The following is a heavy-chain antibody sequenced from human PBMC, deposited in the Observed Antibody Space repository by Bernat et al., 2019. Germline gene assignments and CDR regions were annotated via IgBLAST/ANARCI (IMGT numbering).Heavy chain of an antibody. D-gene: IGHD3-3*01. CDR1: GYTFTSYG. J-gene: IGHJ5*02. V-gene: IGHV1-18*04. Sequence: QVQLVQSGAEVKKPGASVKVSCKASGYTFTSYGISWVRQAPGQGLEWMGWISAYNGNTNYAQKLQGRVTMTTDTSTSTAYMELRSLRSDDTAVYYCARDKFLAIFGVEKGLDPWGQGTLVTVSS. CDR3: ARDKFLAIFGVEKGLDP. CDR2: ISAYNGNT.